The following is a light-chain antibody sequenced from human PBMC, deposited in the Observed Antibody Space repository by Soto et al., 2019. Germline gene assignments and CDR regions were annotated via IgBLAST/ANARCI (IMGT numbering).Light chain of an antibody. J-gene: IGKJ1*01. CDR1: QSISSN. CDR2: RAS. Sequence: EIVMTQSPATLSVSPVERATLSCRASQSISSNLAWYQQKLGQAPRLLIYRASTRATGIPARFSGSGSGTEFTLTISSLQSEDFAVYYCQQYNNWPQTFGQGTKVDI. V-gene: IGKV3-15*01. CDR3: QQYNNWPQT.